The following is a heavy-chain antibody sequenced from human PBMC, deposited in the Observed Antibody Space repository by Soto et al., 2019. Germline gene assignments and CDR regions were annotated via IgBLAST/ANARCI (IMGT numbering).Heavy chain of an antibody. J-gene: IGHJ6*02. V-gene: IGHV4-39*01. D-gene: IGHD2-21*01. Sequence: KPSETLSLTCTVSGGSISSSSYYWGWIRQPPGKGLEWIGSTYYSGSTYYNPSLKSRVTISVDTSKNQFSLKLSSVTAADTAVYYCARRDLRIGVEYYYGMDVWGQGTTVTVSS. CDR3: ARRDLRIGVEYYYGMDV. CDR2: TYYSGST. CDR1: GGSISSSSYY.